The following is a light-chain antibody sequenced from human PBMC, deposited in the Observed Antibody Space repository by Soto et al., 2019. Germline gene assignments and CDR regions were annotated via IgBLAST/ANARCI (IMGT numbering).Light chain of an antibody. CDR2: KAS. V-gene: IGKV1-5*03. J-gene: IGKJ3*01. Sequence: DIPMTQSPSTLSASVGDRVTITCRASQSISSWLAWYQQKPGKAPKLLIYKASTLESGVPSRFSGSGSGTEFTLTISSLQPDDFATYYCQQSFTFGPGTNVYIK. CDR1: QSISSW. CDR3: QQSFT.